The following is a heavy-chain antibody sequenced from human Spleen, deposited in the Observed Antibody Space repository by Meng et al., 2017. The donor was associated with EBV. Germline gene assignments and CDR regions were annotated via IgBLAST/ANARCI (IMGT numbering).Heavy chain of an antibody. V-gene: IGHV4-39*07. D-gene: IGHD6-13*01. J-gene: IGHJ5*02. CDR1: GGSINSRDYL. Sequence: QLHLQESGPGLVKPSEXLSLTCTVSGGSINSRDYLWAWIRQPPGKGLEWIADVYYIGSTDYNPSLRGRATISIDTSKNQFSLELSSVTAADTAVYYCARTHSSSRYYFDPWGQGTLVTVSS. CDR2: VYYIGST. CDR3: ARTHSSSRYYFDP.